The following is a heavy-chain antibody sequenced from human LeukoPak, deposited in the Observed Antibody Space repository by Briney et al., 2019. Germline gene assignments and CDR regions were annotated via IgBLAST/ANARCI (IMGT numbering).Heavy chain of an antibody. J-gene: IGHJ6*03. CDR3: ARGGYRRYCSSTSCYDRYYYYYMDV. CDR1: GGSISSYY. Sequence: SETLSLTCTVSGGSISSYYWSWIRQPPGKGLEWIGYIYYSGSTNYNPSLKSRVTISIDTSKNQFSLKLSSVTAADTAVYYCARGGYRRYCSSTSCYDRYYYYYMDVWGKGTTVTVSS. CDR2: IYYSGST. V-gene: IGHV4-59*12. D-gene: IGHD2-2*01.